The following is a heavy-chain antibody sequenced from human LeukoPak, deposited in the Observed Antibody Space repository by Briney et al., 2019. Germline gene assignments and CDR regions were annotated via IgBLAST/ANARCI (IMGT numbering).Heavy chain of an antibody. Sequence: GGSLRLSCAASGFTLSSYAMSWVRQAPGKGLEWVSSISSWSSFIYSADSVTGRFTISRDNAKNSLYLQMNSLRAEDTAVYYCARAGSTNSWFDPWGQGTLVIVSS. CDR3: ARAGSTNSWFDP. CDR2: ISSWSSFI. V-gene: IGHV3-21*01. D-gene: IGHD2-2*01. J-gene: IGHJ5*02. CDR1: GFTLSSYA.